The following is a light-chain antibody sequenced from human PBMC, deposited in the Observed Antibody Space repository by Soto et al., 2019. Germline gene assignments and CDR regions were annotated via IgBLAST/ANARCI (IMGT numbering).Light chain of an antibody. CDR1: QSVSSS. CDR3: QQYGSTPGT. V-gene: IGKV3-20*01. CDR2: GAS. J-gene: IGKJ1*01. Sequence: EMVMTQSPVTLSVSPGERATLSCRASQSVSSSLAWYQQKPGQAPRLLIYGASTRATGIPHRFSGSGSGTDFTIIISRLEPEDFVLYYCQQYGSTPGTFGQGTKVDIK.